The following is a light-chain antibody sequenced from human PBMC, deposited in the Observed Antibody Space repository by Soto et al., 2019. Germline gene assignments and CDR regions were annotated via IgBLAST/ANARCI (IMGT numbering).Light chain of an antibody. Sequence: ETVLTQSPGTVSLSPGERATLSCRTSQSVNNDYLAWYQQKPGQAPRLLIYGVFNKATGIPGRFSGSGSGTDFTVTISGLEPEASAVYYCQQYDGSPRTFGQGTKLEIK. J-gene: IGKJ2*01. CDR1: QSVNNDY. CDR3: QQYDGSPRT. CDR2: GVF. V-gene: IGKV3-20*01.